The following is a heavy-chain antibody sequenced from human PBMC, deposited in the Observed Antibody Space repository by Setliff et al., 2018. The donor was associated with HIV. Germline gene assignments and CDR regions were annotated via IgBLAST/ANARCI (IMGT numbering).Heavy chain of an antibody. CDR2: ISGSGSTT. Sequence: HPGGSLRLSCAASGFTFTSYAMNWVRQAPGKGLEWVSSISGSGSTTYYADSVKGRFTISRDNSKNTLFLQMNSLRPEDTATYYCATQTGFYNSHWYDYWGQGTMVTVSS. CDR1: GFTFTSYA. CDR3: ATQTGFYNSHWYDY. V-gene: IGHV3-23*01. J-gene: IGHJ4*02. D-gene: IGHD6-13*01.